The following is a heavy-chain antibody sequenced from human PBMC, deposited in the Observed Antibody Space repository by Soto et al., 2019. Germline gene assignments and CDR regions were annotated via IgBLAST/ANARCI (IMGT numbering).Heavy chain of an antibody. Sequence: SETLSLTCTVSGGSISSYYWSWIRQPPGKGLEWIGYIYYSGSTNYNPSLKSRVTISVDTSKNQFSLKLSSVTAADTAVYYCARDHPPLPNSSSWYYYYGMDVWGQGTTVTVSS. V-gene: IGHV4-59*01. CDR1: GGSISSYY. D-gene: IGHD6-13*01. J-gene: IGHJ6*02. CDR3: ARDHPPLPNSSSWYYYYGMDV. CDR2: IYYSGST.